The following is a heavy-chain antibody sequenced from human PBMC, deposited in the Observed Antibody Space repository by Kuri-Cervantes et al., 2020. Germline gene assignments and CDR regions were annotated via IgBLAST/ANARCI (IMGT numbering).Heavy chain of an antibody. CDR3: ARDAGDGYYGSGSYDY. CDR2: INPNSGGT. D-gene: IGHD3-10*01. J-gene: IGHJ4*02. CDR1: GYTFTGYY. Sequence: ASVKVSCKASGYTFTGYYMHWVRQAPGQGLEWMGWINPNSGGTNYAQKFQGRVTMTRDTSISTAYMELSRLRSDDTAVYCCARDAGDGYYGSGSYDYCGQGTLVTVSS. V-gene: IGHV1-2*02.